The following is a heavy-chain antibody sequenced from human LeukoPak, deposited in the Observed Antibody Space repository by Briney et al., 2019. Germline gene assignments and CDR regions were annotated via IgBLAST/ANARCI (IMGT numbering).Heavy chain of an antibody. V-gene: IGHV3-30*02. CDR3: GKDDCGGDCYPDY. CDR1: GFTFSSYG. Sequence: GGSLRLSCAASGFTFSSYGMHWVRQAPGKGLEWVSFIWYDGTNKYYADSVKGRFTISRDNSKNTLFLQMGSLRPEDTAVYFCGKDDCGGDCYPDYWGQGTLVTVSS. J-gene: IGHJ4*02. D-gene: IGHD2-21*02. CDR2: IWYDGTNK.